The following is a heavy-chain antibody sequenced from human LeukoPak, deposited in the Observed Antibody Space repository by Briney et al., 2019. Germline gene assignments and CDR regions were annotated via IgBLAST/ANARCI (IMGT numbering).Heavy chain of an antibody. CDR1: GFTFSTYW. CDR2: IKEDGSDK. CDR3: AKGGHYNFDY. J-gene: IGHJ4*02. D-gene: IGHD4-11*01. Sequence: GGSLRLSCAASGFTFSTYWMKCVRQAPGKGLEWVASIKEDGSDKYYVDSVKGRFSISRDNAKSSLYLQMNSLRTEDTAVYYCAKGGHYNFDYRGQGTLVTVSS. V-gene: IGHV3-7*01.